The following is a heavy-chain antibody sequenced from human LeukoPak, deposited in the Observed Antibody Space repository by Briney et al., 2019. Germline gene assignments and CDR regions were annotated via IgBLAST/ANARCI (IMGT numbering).Heavy chain of an antibody. Sequence: ASVKVSFKASGYTFTVYYMHWVRQAPGQGLEWMGWINPNSGGTNYAQKFQGRVTMTRDTSISTAYMELSRLRSDDTAVYYCARVRVYCSGGSCYPNWFDPWGQGTLVTVSS. CDR3: ARVRVYCSGGSCYPNWFDP. J-gene: IGHJ5*02. D-gene: IGHD2-15*01. CDR1: GYTFTVYY. V-gene: IGHV1-2*02. CDR2: INPNSGGT.